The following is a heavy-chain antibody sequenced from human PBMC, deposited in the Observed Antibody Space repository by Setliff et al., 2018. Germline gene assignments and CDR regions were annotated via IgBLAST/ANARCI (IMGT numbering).Heavy chain of an antibody. D-gene: IGHD3-22*01. CDR1: GVSVSRHY. CDR3: AREYYYARSRNFDY. Sequence: SETLSLTCIVSGVSVSRHYWSWIRQPPGKTLEWIGYIYTGGSTTYNPSLKSRVTLSLDTSKNHLSLNLTSVTAADTAVYYCAREYYYARSRNFDYWGQGTLVTVSS. J-gene: IGHJ4*02. V-gene: IGHV4-4*08. CDR2: IYTGGST.